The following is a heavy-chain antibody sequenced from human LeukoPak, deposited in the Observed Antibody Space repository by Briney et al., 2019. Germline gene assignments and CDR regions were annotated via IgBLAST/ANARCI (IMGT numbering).Heavy chain of an antibody. Sequence: GRSLRLSCAASGFTFSDYYMSWIRQAPGKGLEWVSYISSSGSTIYYADSVKGRFTISRDNAKNSLYLQMNSLRAEDTAVYYCASIAAADPFDYWGQGTLVTVSS. CDR2: ISSSGSTI. CDR1: GFTFSDYY. CDR3: ASIAAADPFDY. J-gene: IGHJ4*02. V-gene: IGHV3-11*04. D-gene: IGHD6-13*01.